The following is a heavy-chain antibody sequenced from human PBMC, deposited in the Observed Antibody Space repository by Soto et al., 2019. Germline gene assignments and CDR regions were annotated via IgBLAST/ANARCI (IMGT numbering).Heavy chain of an antibody. V-gene: IGHV3-30*18. CDR3: AKDDEGYYYYGMDV. CDR1: GFTFSSYG. Sequence: QVQLVESGGGVVQPGRSLRLSCAASGFTFSSYGMHWVRQAPGKGLEWVAVISYDGSNKYYADSVKGRFTISRDNSKNTLYLQMNSLRAEDMAVYYCAKDDEGYYYYGMDVWGQGTTVTVSS. J-gene: IGHJ6*02. CDR2: ISYDGSNK.